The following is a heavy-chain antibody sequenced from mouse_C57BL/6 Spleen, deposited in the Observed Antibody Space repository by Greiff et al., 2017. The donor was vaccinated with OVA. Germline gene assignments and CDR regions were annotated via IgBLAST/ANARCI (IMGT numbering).Heavy chain of an antibody. CDR2: IDPSDSET. J-gene: IGHJ4*01. CDR3: ARETAQATRAMDY. CDR1: GYTFTSYW. V-gene: IGHV1-52*01. D-gene: IGHD3-2*02. Sequence: QVQLQQPGAELVRPGSSVKLSCKASGYTFTSYWMHWVKQRPIQGLEWIGNIDPSDSETHYNQKFKDKATLTVDKSSSTAYMQLSSLTSEDSAVYYCARETAQATRAMDYGGQGTSVTVSS.